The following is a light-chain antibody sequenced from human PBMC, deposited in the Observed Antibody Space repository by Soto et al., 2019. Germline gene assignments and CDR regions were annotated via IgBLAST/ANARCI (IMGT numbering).Light chain of an antibody. V-gene: IGKV3-15*01. CDR3: QQYNAWPPIT. J-gene: IGKJ1*01. CDR1: QSVSTK. CDR2: GVS. Sequence: EIVMAQSPATLSVSPGERATLSCRASQSVSTKVAWYQQRPGQAPRLLIYGVSTRATGIPDRFSGSGSGTEFTLTISSLQSEDSAVYYCQQYNAWPPITFGQGTKVEI.